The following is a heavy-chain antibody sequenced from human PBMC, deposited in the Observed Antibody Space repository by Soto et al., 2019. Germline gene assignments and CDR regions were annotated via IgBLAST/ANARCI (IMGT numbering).Heavy chain of an antibody. Sequence: GGSLRLSCAASGFTFSSYAMSWVRQAPWKGLEWVSAISVSGGSTYYADSVKGRFTISRDNSKNTLYLQMNSLRAEDTAVYYCAKHYDFWSGNFDYWGQGTLVTVSS. CDR2: ISVSGGST. D-gene: IGHD3-3*01. CDR3: AKHYDFWSGNFDY. J-gene: IGHJ4*02. V-gene: IGHV3-23*01. CDR1: GFTFSSYA.